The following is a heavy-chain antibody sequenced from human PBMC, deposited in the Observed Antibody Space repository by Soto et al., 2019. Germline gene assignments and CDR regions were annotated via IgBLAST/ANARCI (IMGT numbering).Heavy chain of an antibody. Sequence: EAQLLESGGGLVQPGGSLRLSCAVSGFIFSNYPMSWVRQAPGKGLEWVSSVSPSGSNTYYGDSVKGRFTMSRDNSENRLHLQMNSLRAEDTAVYFCARRDSSGWYSLDYWGQGTLVTVSS. CDR1: GFIFSNYP. V-gene: IGHV3-23*01. CDR2: VSPSGSNT. CDR3: ARRDSSGWYSLDY. D-gene: IGHD6-19*01. J-gene: IGHJ4*02.